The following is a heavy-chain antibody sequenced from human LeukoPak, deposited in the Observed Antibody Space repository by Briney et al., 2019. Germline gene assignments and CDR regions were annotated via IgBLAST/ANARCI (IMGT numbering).Heavy chain of an antibody. CDR2: IKEDGSER. D-gene: IGHD6-19*01. CDR1: GFTFSNHW. CDR3: VRGSGFLLDY. J-gene: IGHJ4*02. Sequence: PGGSLRLSCAASGFTFSNHWMSWVRQTPGKGLEWVAKIKEDGSERYYVDSVKGRFTISRDDANYSVYLQLNTLRVEDTAVYHCVRGSGFLLDYWGQGTLVTLSS. V-gene: IGHV3-7*01.